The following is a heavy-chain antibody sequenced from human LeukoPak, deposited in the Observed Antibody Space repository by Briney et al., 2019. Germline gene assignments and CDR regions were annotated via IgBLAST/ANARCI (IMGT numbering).Heavy chain of an antibody. CDR1: GFTFSSYA. CDR2: IWYDGSNK. V-gene: IGHV3-33*01. D-gene: IGHD3-3*01. J-gene: IGHJ4*02. CDR3: ARDFSGYYTTDY. Sequence: GGSLRLSCAASGFTFSSYAMHWVRQAPGKGLEWVSVIWYDGSNKYYADSVKGRFTISRDNSKNTLYLQVNSLSAEDTAVYYCARDFSGYYTTDYWGQGTLVTVSS.